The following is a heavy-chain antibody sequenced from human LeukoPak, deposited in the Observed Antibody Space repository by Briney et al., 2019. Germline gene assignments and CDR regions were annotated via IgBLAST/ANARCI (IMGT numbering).Heavy chain of an antibody. J-gene: IGHJ6*03. D-gene: IGHD6-13*01. CDR3: ARGTKGVRLEASGKTVYYYYVDV. CDR2: IYYSGST. Sequence: PSETLSLTCTVSGGSISSYYWSWIRQTPGKGLEWIGYIYYSGSTNFNPSLKSRVTISVDTSKNHFSLQLNSVTPEDTAVYFCARGTKGVRLEASGKTVYYYYVDVWGKGTTVTMSS. CDR1: GGSISSYY. V-gene: IGHV4-59*12.